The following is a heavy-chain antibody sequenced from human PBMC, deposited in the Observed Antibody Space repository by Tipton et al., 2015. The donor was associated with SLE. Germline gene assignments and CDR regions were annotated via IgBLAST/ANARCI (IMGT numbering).Heavy chain of an antibody. D-gene: IGHD1-20*01. CDR1: GHSISSGYY. J-gene: IGHJ4*02. CDR3: AREYGITGTLDFFDY. CDR2: FYHSGST. V-gene: IGHV4-38-2*02. Sequence: GLVKPSETLSLICNVSGHSISSGYYWGWIRQFPGKGLEWIGSFYHSGSTYYNPSLKSRVTISVDTSKNQFSLKLTSVTAADTAVYYCAREYGITGTLDFFDYWGQGTLVTVSS.